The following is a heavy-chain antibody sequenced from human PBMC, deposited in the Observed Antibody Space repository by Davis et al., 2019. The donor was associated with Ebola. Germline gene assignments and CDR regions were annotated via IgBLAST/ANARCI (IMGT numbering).Heavy chain of an antibody. V-gene: IGHV3-21*01. Sequence: PGGSLRLSCAASGFTFSSYSMNWVRQAPGKGLEWVSSISSSSSYIYYADSVKGRFTISRDNAKNSLYLQMNSLRDEDTAIYYCSAGNDFDIWGQGTMVTVSS. J-gene: IGHJ3*02. CDR1: GFTFSSYS. CDR2: ISSSSSYI. CDR3: SAGNDFDI.